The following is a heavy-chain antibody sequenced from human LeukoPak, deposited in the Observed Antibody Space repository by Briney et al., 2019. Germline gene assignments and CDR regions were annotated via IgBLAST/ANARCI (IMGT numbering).Heavy chain of an antibody. CDR1: GFTFSSYG. D-gene: IGHD3-22*01. J-gene: IGHJ3*02. Sequence: SGGSLRLSCAASGFTFSSYGMSWVRQAPGKGLEWVSSLNSNGGGTYYSDSVKGRFTISRDNSKNTLYLQMNSLRVEDTAVYYCARGGPRPYYYDTRGQGAFDIWGQGTMVTVSS. CDR2: LNSNGGGT. V-gene: IGHV3-23*01. CDR3: ARGGPRPYYYDTRGQGAFDI.